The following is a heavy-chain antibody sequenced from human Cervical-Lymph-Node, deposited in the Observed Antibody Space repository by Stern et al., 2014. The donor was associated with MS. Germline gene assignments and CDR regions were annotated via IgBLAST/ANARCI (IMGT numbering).Heavy chain of an antibody. Sequence: VQLVESGAEVKKLGASVKVSCKASGYMFSGYGIAWVRQAPRQGPEWMGWVSGCNGDTNYAQKFQGRVSMTTDRSTNTAYMELRSLTSDDTAVYYCARDGDNDVYDIWGQGTMVIVSS. V-gene: IGHV1-18*01. J-gene: IGHJ3*02. CDR2: VSGCNGDT. CDR1: GYMFSGYG. CDR3: ARDGDNDVYDI. D-gene: IGHD4-17*01.